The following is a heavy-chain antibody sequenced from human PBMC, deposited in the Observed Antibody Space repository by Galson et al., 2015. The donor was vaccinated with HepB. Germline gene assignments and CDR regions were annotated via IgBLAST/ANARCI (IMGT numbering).Heavy chain of an antibody. Sequence: SVKVSCKVSGYTLTELSMHWVRQAPGQGLEWMGWINPNSGGTNYAQKFQGRVTMTRDTSISTAYMELSRLRSDDTAVYYCARGFLEWLLYPGDYWGQGTLVTVSS. D-gene: IGHD3-3*01. CDR2: INPNSGGT. V-gene: IGHV1-2*02. CDR3: ARGFLEWLLYPGDY. CDR1: GYTLTELS. J-gene: IGHJ4*02.